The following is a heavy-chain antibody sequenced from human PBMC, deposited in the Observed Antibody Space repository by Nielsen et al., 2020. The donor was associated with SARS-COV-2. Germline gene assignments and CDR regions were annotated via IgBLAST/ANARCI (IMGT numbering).Heavy chain of an antibody. D-gene: IGHD3/OR15-3a*01. J-gene: IGHJ6*02. CDR2: INPYSGGT. Sequence: SVHVSCLASVYTFTDYFIHWVRQAPGQGLEWMGRINPYSGGTNYAQKFQGTVTMTRDASISTVYMEMTSDDTAVYYCARARATIFGLVMSYGMDVWGQGTTVAVSS. CDR1: VYTFTDYF. V-gene: IGHV1-2*06. CDR3: ARARATIFGLVMSYGMDV.